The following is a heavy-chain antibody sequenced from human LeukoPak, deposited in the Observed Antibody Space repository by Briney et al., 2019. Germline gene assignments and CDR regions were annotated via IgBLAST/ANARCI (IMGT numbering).Heavy chain of an antibody. Sequence: SETLSLTCTVSGYSISSGYYWGWIRQPPGEGLEWIGSIYHSGSTYYNPSLKSRVTISVDTSKNQFSLKLNSVTAADTAVYYCAKSNGYGLVDIWGQGTMVTVSS. D-gene: IGHD3-10*01. CDR2: IYHSGST. CDR3: AKSNGYGLVDI. CDR1: GYSISSGYY. V-gene: IGHV4-38-2*02. J-gene: IGHJ3*02.